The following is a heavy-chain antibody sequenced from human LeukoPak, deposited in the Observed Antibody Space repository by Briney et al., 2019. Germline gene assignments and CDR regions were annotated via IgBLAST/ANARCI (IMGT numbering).Heavy chain of an antibody. J-gene: IGHJ4*02. D-gene: IGHD3-10*01. CDR3: ARGGSGSYYRKILDY. CDR2: IYSGGST. Sequence: PGGSLRLSCAASGFTVSSNYMSWVRQAPGKGLEWVSVIYSGGSTYYADSVKGRFTISRDNSKNTLYLQMNSLRAEDTAVYYCARGGSGSYYRKILDYWGQGTLVTVSS. V-gene: IGHV3-53*01. CDR1: GFTVSSNY.